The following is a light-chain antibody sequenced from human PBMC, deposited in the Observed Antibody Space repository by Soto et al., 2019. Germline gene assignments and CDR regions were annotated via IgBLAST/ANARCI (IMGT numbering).Light chain of an antibody. CDR3: AAWDDSLSVGV. CDR1: GXNIGSNY. J-gene: IGLJ1*01. CDR2: RNN. V-gene: IGLV1-47*01. Sequence: QSVLTQPPSASGTPGQRVTISCSGSGXNIGSNYVYWYQQLPGTAPKLLIYRNNQRPSGVPDRFSGSKSGTSASLAISGLRSEDEADYFCAAWDDSLSVGVFGTGTKVTVL.